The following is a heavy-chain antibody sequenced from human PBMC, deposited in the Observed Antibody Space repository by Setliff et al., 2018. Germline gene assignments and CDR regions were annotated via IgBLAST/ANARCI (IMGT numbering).Heavy chain of an antibody. CDR3: ARRVSVTGKEFDS. CDR2: MFPANSDT. J-gene: IGHJ4*02. CDR1: GFSFTTDW. V-gene: IGHV5-51*01. Sequence: GESLKISCKGSGFSFTTDWIAWVRQKPGQGLEWVGIMFPANSDTRYSPSFEGQVTMSADNSINTAYLQWNSLKASDTAIYYCARRVSVTGKEFDSWGQGALVTVSS. D-gene: IGHD6-19*01.